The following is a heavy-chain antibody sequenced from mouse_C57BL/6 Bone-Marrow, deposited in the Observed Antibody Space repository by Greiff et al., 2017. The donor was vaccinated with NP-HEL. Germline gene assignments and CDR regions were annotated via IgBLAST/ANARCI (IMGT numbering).Heavy chain of an antibody. D-gene: IGHD1-1*01. J-gene: IGHJ2*01. Sequence: QVQLQQPGAELVKPGASVKMSCKASGYTFTSYWITWVKQRPGQGLEWIGDIYPGSGSTNYNEKFKSKATLTVDTSSSTAYMQLSSLTSEDSAVYYCAREGHYYGSSSYYFDYWGQGTTLKVSS. CDR3: AREGHYYGSSSYYFDY. CDR2: IYPGSGST. CDR1: GYTFTSYW. V-gene: IGHV1-55*01.